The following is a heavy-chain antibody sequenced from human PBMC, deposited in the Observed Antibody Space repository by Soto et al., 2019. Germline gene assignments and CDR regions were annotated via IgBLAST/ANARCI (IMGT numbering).Heavy chain of an antibody. V-gene: IGHV4-31*03. CDR2: IYYSGST. CDR3: ARVKGSGSARGYYYGMDV. CDR1: GGSISSVGYY. J-gene: IGHJ6*02. Sequence: QVQLQESGPGLVKPSQTLSLTCTVSGGSISSVGYYWSWILQHPGKGLEWIGYIYYSGSTYYNPSLKSRVTISVDTSKNQFSLKLSSVTAADTAVYYCARVKGSGSARGYYYGMDVWGQGTTVTVSS. D-gene: IGHD3-10*01.